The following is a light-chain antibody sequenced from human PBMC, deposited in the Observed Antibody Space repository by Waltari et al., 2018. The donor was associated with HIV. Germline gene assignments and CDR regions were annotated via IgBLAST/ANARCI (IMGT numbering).Light chain of an antibody. CDR2: RQT. J-gene: IGLJ3*02. Sequence: SYDLTQPASVSVSPGQTVSITCSGTPLADHYPYWYQQKPGQSPVLVIYRQTERPSRIPVRFSGAISGNTATLTISGTQTIDEADYYCQTWDSGTGVFGGGTKLTVL. V-gene: IGLV3-1*01. CDR3: QTWDSGTGV. CDR1: PLADHY.